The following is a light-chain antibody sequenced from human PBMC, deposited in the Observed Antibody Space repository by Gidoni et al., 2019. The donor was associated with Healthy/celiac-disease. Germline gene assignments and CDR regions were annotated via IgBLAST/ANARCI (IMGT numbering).Light chain of an antibody. CDR3: QVWDSSSDHRV. Sequence: SYVRTQPPSLSVAPGQTARTTCGGNNIGSKSVHWYQQKPGEAPVLVVYDDRDRPPVIPERFSGSDPGNTATLTISRVEDGDEADYYCQVWDSSSDHRVFGGGTKLTVL. CDR1: NIGSKS. V-gene: IGLV3-21*02. CDR2: DDR. J-gene: IGLJ3*02.